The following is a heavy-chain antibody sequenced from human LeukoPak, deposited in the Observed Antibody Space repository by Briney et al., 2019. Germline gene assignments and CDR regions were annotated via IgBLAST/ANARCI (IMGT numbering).Heavy chain of an antibody. V-gene: IGHV3-21*01. CDR3: ARDLVVPATIISHYYYYGMDV. Sequence: KPGGSLRLSCAASGFTFSSYSMNWVRQAPGKWLEWVSSISSSSSYIYYADSVKGRFTISRDNAKNSLYLQMNSLRAEDTAVYYCARDLVVPATIISHYYYYGMDVWGKGTTVTVSS. J-gene: IGHJ6*04. CDR1: GFTFSSYS. CDR2: ISSSSSYI. D-gene: IGHD2-2*01.